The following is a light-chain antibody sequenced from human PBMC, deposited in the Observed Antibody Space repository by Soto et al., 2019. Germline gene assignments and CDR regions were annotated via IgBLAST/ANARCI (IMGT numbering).Light chain of an antibody. CDR2: DGS. V-gene: IGKV3-20*01. Sequence: EIVLTQSPGTLSLSPGERATLSCRACQSVSSSLLAWYQQKPGQAPRLLIYDGSTRATGIPDTFSGSGSGTDFTLTISRLESEDFAVYYCQQHGSSPRTFGQGTKVEIK. J-gene: IGKJ1*01. CDR1: QSVSSSL. CDR3: QQHGSSPRT.